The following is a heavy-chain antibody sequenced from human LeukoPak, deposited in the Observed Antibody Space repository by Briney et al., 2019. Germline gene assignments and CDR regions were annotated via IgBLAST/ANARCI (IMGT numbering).Heavy chain of an antibody. D-gene: IGHD2/OR15-2a*01. CDR3: ARNRDPGYFDY. V-gene: IGHV3-7*01. CDR1: GFTFSSYW. J-gene: IGHJ4*02. Sequence: GGSLGLSCAASGFTFSSYWMNWVRQAPGKGLEWVANIKQDGREKYYVDSVKGRFTISRDNAKNSLYLQMNSLRAEDTAVYYCARNRDPGYFDYWGQGILVTVSS. CDR2: IKQDGREK.